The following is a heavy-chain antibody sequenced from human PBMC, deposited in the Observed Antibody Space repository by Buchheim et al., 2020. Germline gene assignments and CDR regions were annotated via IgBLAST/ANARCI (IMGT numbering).Heavy chain of an antibody. D-gene: IGHD6-13*01. CDR3: AKAGGPYSSNQPGYY. J-gene: IGHJ4*02. CDR1: GFTFSSYG. V-gene: IGHV3-30*18. Sequence: VQLVESGGGVVQPGRSLRLSCAASGFTFSSYGMHWVRQAPGKGLEWVAVISYDGSNKYYADSVKGRFTISRDNSKNTLYLQMNSLRAEDTAVYYCAKAGGPYSSNQPGYYWGQGTL. CDR2: ISYDGSNK.